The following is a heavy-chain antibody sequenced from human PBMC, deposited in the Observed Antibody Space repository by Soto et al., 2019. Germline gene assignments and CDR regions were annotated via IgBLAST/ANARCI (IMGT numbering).Heavy chain of an antibody. CDR2: ISGDGGSK. Sequence: GGSLRLSCAASGFTLNNYAMHWVRQAPGKGLEWVSLISGDGGSKYYADTGKGRFTISRDKSKISLYLQRNSLRTEDTALYYCAKDKCSSTSCYFDYWGQGTLVTVSS. CDR1: GFTLNNYA. CDR3: AKDKCSSTSCYFDY. V-gene: IGHV3-43*02. J-gene: IGHJ4*02. D-gene: IGHD2-2*01.